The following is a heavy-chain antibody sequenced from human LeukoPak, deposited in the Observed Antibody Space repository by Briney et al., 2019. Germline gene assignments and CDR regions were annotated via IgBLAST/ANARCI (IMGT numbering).Heavy chain of an antibody. CDR2: ISYDGSNK. V-gene: IGHV3-30*18. Sequence: PGGSLRLSCAASGFTFSSYGMHWVRQAPGKGLEWVAVISYDGSNKYYADSVKGRFTISRDNSKNTLYPQMNSLRAEDTAVYYCAKDFGTGWFDPWGQGTLVTVSS. D-gene: IGHD3/OR15-3a*01. CDR1: GFTFSSYG. CDR3: AKDFGTGWFDP. J-gene: IGHJ5*02.